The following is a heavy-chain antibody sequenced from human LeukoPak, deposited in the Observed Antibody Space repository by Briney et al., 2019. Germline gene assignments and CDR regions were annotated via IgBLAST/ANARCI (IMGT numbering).Heavy chain of an antibody. J-gene: IGHJ4*02. Sequence: KSSETLSLTCAVYGGSFSGYYWSWIRQPPGKGLEWIGEINHSGSTNYNPSLKSRVTISVDTSKNQFSLKLSSVTAPDTAVYYCAREMAYCSSTSCFDFDYWGQGTLVTVSS. CDR3: AREMAYCSSTSCFDFDY. CDR1: GGSFSGYY. V-gene: IGHV4-34*01. D-gene: IGHD2-2*01. CDR2: INHSGST.